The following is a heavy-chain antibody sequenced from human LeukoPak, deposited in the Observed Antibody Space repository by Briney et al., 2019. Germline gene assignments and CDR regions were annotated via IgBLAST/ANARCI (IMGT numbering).Heavy chain of an antibody. J-gene: IGHJ6*02. CDR1: GYTFTVYY. CDR2: INPNSGGT. V-gene: IGHV1-2*02. CDR3: ASLYGDSPLSRRPIRPYGMDV. D-gene: IGHD4-17*01. Sequence: ASVKVSCKASGYTFTVYYMHWVRQAPGQGLEWMGWINPNSGGTNYSQKFQGRGTMTRDTSISTAYMELSRLRSDDTAVYYCASLYGDSPLSRRPIRPYGMDVWGQGTTVTVSS.